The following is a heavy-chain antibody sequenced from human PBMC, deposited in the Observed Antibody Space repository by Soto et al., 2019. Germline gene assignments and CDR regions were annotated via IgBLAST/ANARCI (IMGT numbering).Heavy chain of an antibody. CDR1: GYTFTGYF. CDR2: INSKSGGT. V-gene: IGHV1-2*02. J-gene: IGHJ6*02. CDR3: ARSSGSYSYYGMDV. D-gene: IGHD1-26*01. Sequence: QVQLVQSGAEVRKPGASVKVSCKASGYTFTGYFMHWGRQAHGQGLEWMGWINSKSGGTNYAQKVQGRVTMTTDTSISTAYMELSRLRSDDTAVYYCARSSGSYSYYGMDVWGQGTTVTVSS.